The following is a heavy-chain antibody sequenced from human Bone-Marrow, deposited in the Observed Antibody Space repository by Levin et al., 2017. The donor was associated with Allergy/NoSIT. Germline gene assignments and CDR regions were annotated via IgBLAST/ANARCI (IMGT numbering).Heavy chain of an antibody. CDR1: GFTLSSYT. V-gene: IGHV3-23*01. CDR2: ISGSGSAT. J-gene: IGHJ4*02. D-gene: IGHD2/OR15-2a*01. Sequence: GGSLRLSCAASGFTLSSYTMSWVRQAPGKGLEWVSSISGSGSATYYADSVKGRFTISSDTSKNTLYVQMNSLRAEDTAMYYCARDGVKFSTTNWIDYWGQGTLVTVSS. CDR3: ARDGVKFSTTNWIDY.